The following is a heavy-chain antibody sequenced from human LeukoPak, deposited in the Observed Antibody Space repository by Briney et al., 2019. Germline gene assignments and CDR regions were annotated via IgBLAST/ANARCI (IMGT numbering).Heavy chain of an antibody. V-gene: IGHV3-9*01. CDR1: GFTYDDYA. D-gene: IGHD5-18*01. CDR2: INWNSDSI. Sequence: GRSLRLSCAASGFTYDDYAMHWVRQAPGKGLEWVSGINWNSDSIGYADSVKGRFTISRDNAKNSLCLQMNSLRAEDTALYYCAKDNNNYGYGIGAFDIWGQGTMVTVSS. J-gene: IGHJ3*02. CDR3: AKDNNNYGYGIGAFDI.